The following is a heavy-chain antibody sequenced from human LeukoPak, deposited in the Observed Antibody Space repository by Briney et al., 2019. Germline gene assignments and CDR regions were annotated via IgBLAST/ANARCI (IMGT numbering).Heavy chain of an antibody. CDR1: GFTFSSYW. V-gene: IGHV3-7*01. D-gene: IGHD2-15*01. CDR2: IKQDGSEK. J-gene: IGHJ4*02. Sequence: QPWGSLRLSCAASGFTFSSYWMNWVRQAPGKGLEWVANIKQDGSEKYYVDSVKGRFTISRDNAKNSLYLQMNSLIAEDTAVYYCARDRSGSSPYWGQGTLVTVSS. CDR3: ARDRSGSSPY.